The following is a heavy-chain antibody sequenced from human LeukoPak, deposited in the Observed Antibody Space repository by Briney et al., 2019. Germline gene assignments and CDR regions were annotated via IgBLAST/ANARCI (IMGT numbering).Heavy chain of an antibody. CDR3: ARVATPYYDFWSGYTWFDP. CDR2: ISSDGSNK. D-gene: IGHD3-3*01. Sequence: PGGSLRLSCAASGFTFSSFDMHWVRQAPGKGLEWVALISSDGSNKYYADSVKGRFTISRDNSRDTLYLQMNSLRAEDTAVYYCARVATPYYDFWSGYTWFDPWGQGTLVTVSS. J-gene: IGHJ5*02. CDR1: GFTFSSFD. V-gene: IGHV3-30*03.